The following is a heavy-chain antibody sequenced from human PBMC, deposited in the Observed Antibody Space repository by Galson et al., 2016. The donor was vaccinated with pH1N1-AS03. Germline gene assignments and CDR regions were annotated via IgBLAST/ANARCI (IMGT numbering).Heavy chain of an antibody. D-gene: IGHD4-17*01. V-gene: IGHV4-61*02. CDR2: FYTNGNT. Sequence: TLSLTCTVSGGSISSGYYYWSWIRQPAGKGLEWIGRFYTNGNTNYNPSLKSRVTISVDTSKNHFSLKLSSVTAADTAVYYCASSTAVPPWEAAFDIWGRGTMVTVSS. CDR3: ASSTAVPPWEAAFDI. J-gene: IGHJ3*02. CDR1: GGSISSGYYY.